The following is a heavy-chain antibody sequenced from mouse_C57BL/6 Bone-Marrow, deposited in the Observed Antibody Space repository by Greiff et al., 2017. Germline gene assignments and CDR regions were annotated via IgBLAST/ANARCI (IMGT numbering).Heavy chain of an antibody. CDR1: GYTFTEYT. Sequence: QVQLQQSGAELVKPGASVKLSCKASGYTFTEYTIHWVKQRSGQGLEWIGWFYPGSGSIKYNEKFKDKATLTADKSSSTAYMELSRLTSEDSAVYFCARHGEEEFAYGYPWFAYWGQGTLVTVSA. J-gene: IGHJ3*01. D-gene: IGHD2-2*01. V-gene: IGHV1-62-2*01. CDR3: ARHGEEEFAYGYPWFAY. CDR2: FYPGSGSI.